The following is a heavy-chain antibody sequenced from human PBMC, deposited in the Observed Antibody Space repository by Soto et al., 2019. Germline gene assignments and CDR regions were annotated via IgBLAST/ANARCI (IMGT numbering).Heavy chain of an antibody. D-gene: IGHD3-22*01. CDR3: ARGGRRYYDSSGYPPYYFDY. V-gene: IGHV4-34*01. CDR1: GGSFSGYY. CDR2: INHSGST. Sequence: QVQLQQWGAGLLKPSETLSLTCAVYGGSFSGYYWSWIRQPPGKGLEWIGEINHSGSTNYNPSLKSRVTISVDTSKNQFSLKLSSVTAADTAVYFCARGGRRYYDSSGYPPYYFDYWCQGTLVTVSS. J-gene: IGHJ4*02.